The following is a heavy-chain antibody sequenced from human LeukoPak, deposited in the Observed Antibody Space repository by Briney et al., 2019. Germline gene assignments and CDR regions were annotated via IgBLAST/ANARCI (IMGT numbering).Heavy chain of an antibody. J-gene: IGHJ4*02. CDR3: ARSGCITMVRGVTDY. D-gene: IGHD3-10*01. V-gene: IGHV3-7*02. CDR2: IKQDGSEK. CDR1: GFSSSSDW. Sequence: GGSLRLSCAASGFSSSSDWMSGVRQAPGKGLEWVANIKQDGSEKYYVDSVKGRFTISRDNAKFSLYLQMSSVRAEHRARCCGARSGCITMVRGVTDYWGQGTLVTVSS.